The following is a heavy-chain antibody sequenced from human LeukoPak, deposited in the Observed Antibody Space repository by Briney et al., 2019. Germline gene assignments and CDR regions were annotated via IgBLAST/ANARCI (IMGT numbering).Heavy chain of an antibody. D-gene: IGHD6-19*01. V-gene: IGHV4-59*01. J-gene: IGHJ3*02. CDR1: GGSISSYY. CDR3: ARLIGYNSGWNAFDM. CDR2: IYYSGST. Sequence: SETLSLTCTVSGGSISSYYWSWIRQPPGKGLEWIGYIYYSGSTNYNPSLKSRVTISVDTSKNQFSLKLSSVTAADTAVYYCARLIGYNSGWNAFDMWGQGTMVTVSS.